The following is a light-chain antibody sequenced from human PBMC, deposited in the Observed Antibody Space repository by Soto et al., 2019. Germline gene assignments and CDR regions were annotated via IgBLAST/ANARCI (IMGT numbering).Light chain of an antibody. CDR2: GAS. J-gene: IGKJ2*01. CDR3: QQYYNWPPT. Sequence: IVMTQSPVTLSVSPGERATLSCRASQNINNNLAWYQQKPGRTPRLLIHGASTRATGTPARFSGSGSETEFTLTISSLQSEDFTVYFCQQYYNWPPTFGQGTKRESK. CDR1: QNINNN. V-gene: IGKV3-15*01.